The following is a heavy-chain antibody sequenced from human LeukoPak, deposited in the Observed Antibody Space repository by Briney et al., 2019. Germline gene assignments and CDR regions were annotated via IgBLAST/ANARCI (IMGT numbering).Heavy chain of an antibody. D-gene: IGHD5-12*01. CDR2: ISSGSSTI. CDR1: GLTFSKYS. Sequence: GGSLRLSCAASGLTFSKYSMNWVRQAPGKGLEWVSYISSGSSTIYYADSVKGRFTISRDNAKNSLYLQMNSLRAEDTAVYYCARYLNSGPADYWGQGSLVTVSS. J-gene: IGHJ4*02. V-gene: IGHV3-48*04. CDR3: ARYLNSGPADY.